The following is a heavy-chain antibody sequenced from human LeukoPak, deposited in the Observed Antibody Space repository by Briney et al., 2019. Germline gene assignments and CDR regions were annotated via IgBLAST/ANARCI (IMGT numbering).Heavy chain of an antibody. J-gene: IGHJ3*02. CDR3: ARDRTLRGVSDAYDI. CDR1: GYTFASYG. D-gene: IGHD3-10*01. Sequence: ASVKVSCKASGYTFASYGINWVRRAPGQGLEWMGWISTYNGNTNYAQKFQGRVTMTTDTSTSTAYMELRSLRSDDTAVYYCARDRTLRGVSDAYDIWGQGTMVTVSS. CDR2: ISTYNGNT. V-gene: IGHV1-18*01.